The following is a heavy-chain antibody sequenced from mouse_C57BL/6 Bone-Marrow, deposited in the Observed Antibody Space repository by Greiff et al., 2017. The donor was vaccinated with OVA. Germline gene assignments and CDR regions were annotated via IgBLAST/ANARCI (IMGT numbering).Heavy chain of an antibody. CDR2: IDPEDGET. CDR3: AKDYGSPYWYFDV. J-gene: IGHJ1*03. CDR1: GFNIKDYY. Sequence: EVKLMESGAELVKPGASVKLSCTASGFNIKDYYMHWVKQRTEQGLEWIGRIDPEDGETKYAPKFQGKATITADTSSNTAYLQLSSLTSEDTAVYYCAKDYGSPYWYFDVWGTGTTVTVSS. D-gene: IGHD1-1*01. V-gene: IGHV14-2*01.